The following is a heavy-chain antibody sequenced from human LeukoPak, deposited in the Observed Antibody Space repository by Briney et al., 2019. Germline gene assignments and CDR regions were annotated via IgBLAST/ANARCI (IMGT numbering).Heavy chain of an antibody. CDR3: AKDLAIGSSWVFGY. CDR1: GFTFSSYA. Sequence: GGSLRLSCAASGFTFSSYAMHWVRQAPGKGLEWVAVISYDESNKYYADSVKGRFTISRDNSKNTLYLQMNSLRAEDTAVYYCAKDLAIGSSWVFGYWGQGTPVTVSS. CDR2: ISYDESNK. V-gene: IGHV3-30-3*01. D-gene: IGHD6-13*01. J-gene: IGHJ4*02.